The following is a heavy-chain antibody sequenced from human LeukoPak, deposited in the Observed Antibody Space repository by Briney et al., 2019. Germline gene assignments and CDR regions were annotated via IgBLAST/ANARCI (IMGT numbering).Heavy chain of an antibody. D-gene: IGHD5-18*01. V-gene: IGHV1-18*04. CDR3: GGAPYNYGFGGGMDV. CDR2: ISAYNGNT. Sequence: ASVKVSCKASGYTFTSYGISWVRQAPGQGLEWMGWISAYNGNTNYAQKLQGRVTITTNTSTSTAYMELRSLRSDDTAVYYCGGAPYNYGFGGGMDVWGKGTTVTVSS. J-gene: IGHJ6*04. CDR1: GYTFTSYG.